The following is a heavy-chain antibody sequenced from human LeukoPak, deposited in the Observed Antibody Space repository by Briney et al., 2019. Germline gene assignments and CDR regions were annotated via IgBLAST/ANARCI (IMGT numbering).Heavy chain of an antibody. J-gene: IGHJ4*02. D-gene: IGHD6-19*01. CDR1: GFSFSDYW. CDR2: INPDGTAT. V-gene: IGHV3-7*01. Sequence: GGSLTLSCAASGFSFSDYWTTWVRQAPGAGLEFVANINPDGTATYYADPVKGRFTISRDIAKNLVYLQMNSLRAEDTAVYHCGRFGYVAGVDLWGQGTLVTVSS. CDR3: GRFGYVAGVDL.